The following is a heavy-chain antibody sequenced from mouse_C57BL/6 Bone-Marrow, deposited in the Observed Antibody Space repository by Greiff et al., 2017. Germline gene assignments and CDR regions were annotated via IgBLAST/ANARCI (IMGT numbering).Heavy chain of an antibody. D-gene: IGHD2-4*01. CDR1: GYTFTSYW. CDR3: ARTYYDYEGFAY. V-gene: IGHV1-61*01. Sequence: VQLQQSGAELVRPGSSVKLSCKASGYTFTSYWMDWVKQRPGQGLEWIGNIYPSDSETHYNQKFKGKATLTVDTSSSTAYMQLSSLTSEDSAVYYCARTYYDYEGFAYWGQGTLVTVSA. CDR2: IYPSDSET. J-gene: IGHJ3*01.